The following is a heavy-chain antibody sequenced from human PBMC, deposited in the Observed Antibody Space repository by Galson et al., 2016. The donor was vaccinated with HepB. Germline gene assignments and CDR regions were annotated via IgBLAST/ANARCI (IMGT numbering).Heavy chain of an antibody. Sequence: PALVKPTQTLTLTCTFSGFSLSTHQMRVSWLRQPPGKALEWLARIDWDDDKLYSTSLKTRLTISKDTSKNQVVLTMTNMDPVDTATYYCARGMRYLFFDYWGQGTLVTVSS. CDR2: IDWDDDK. J-gene: IGHJ4*01. CDR1: GFSLSTHQMR. CDR3: ARGMRYLFFDY. V-gene: IGHV2-70*04. D-gene: IGHD2-8*01.